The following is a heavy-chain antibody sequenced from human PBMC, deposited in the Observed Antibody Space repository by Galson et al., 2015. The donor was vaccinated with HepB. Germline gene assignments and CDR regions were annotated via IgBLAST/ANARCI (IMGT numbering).Heavy chain of an antibody. Sequence: QVQLQESGPGLVKPSETLSLTCTVSGGSISRYYWSWIRQPPGKGLEWSGYIYYSGSTNYNPSFKSRVTISVDTSKNQFSLKLRSVTAADTAVYYCARLLTGYSTDWGQGTLVTVSS. CDR2: IYYSGST. V-gene: IGHV4-59*01. D-gene: IGHD6-13*01. CDR1: GGSISRYY. J-gene: IGHJ4*02. CDR3: ARLLTGYSTD.